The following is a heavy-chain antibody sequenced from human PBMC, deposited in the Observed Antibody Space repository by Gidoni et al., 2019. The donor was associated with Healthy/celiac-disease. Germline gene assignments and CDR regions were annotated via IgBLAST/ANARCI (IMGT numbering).Heavy chain of an antibody. D-gene: IGHD2-2*01. J-gene: IGHJ5*02. CDR3: ARNIVVVPAADNWFDP. Sequence: QVQLQESGPGLVKPSETLSLTGTVSGGSISSYYWSWIRQPPGKGLEWIGYIYYSGRTNYNPSLKSRVTISVDTSKNQFSLKLSSVTAADTAVYYCARNIVVVPAADNWFDPWGQGTLVTVSS. CDR1: GGSISSYY. CDR2: IYYSGRT. V-gene: IGHV4-59*01.